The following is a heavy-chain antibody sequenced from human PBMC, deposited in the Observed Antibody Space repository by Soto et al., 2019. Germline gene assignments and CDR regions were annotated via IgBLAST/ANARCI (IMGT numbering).Heavy chain of an antibody. J-gene: IGHJ4*02. V-gene: IGHV1-2*02. CDR3: ARGRLYSYPY. D-gene: IGHD3-16*02. CDR1: GYTFICYS. CDR2: INPNCGET. Sequence: ASVKVSCKASGYTFICYSIHWVRQAPGQGLEWMGRINPNCGETNVAQTFRGRVTMTTDTSISTAFMELSRLTSDDTAVYDCARGRLYSYPYWGQGTLVTVSS.